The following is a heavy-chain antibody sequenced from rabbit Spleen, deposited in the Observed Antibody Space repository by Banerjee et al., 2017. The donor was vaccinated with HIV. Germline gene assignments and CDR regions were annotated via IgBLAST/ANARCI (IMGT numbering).Heavy chain of an antibody. CDR2: IAGSSSGFT. CDR3: ARAPYYTYGAADGAYVNYFNL. V-gene: IGHV1S40*01. J-gene: IGHJ4*01. Sequence: QSLEESGGDLVKPGASLTLTCTASGFSFSSSDYMCWVRQAPGKGLEWISCIAGSSSGFTYSATWAKGRFTIAKTPSTTVTLQMTSLTAADTATYFCARAPYYTYGAADGAYVNYFNLWGPGTLVTVS. CDR1: GFSFSSSDY. D-gene: IGHD6-1*01.